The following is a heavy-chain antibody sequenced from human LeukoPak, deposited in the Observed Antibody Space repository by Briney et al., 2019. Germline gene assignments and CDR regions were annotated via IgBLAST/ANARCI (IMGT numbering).Heavy chain of an antibody. CDR3: ARGLEN. J-gene: IGHJ4*02. D-gene: IGHD1-1*01. Sequence: PGGSLRLSCAASGFTFSSYSMNWVRQAPGKGLEWIGEINHSGSTNYNPSLKSRVTISVDTSKNQFSLKLSSVTAADTAVYYCARGLENWGQGTLVTVSS. V-gene: IGHV4-34*01. CDR2: INHSGST. CDR1: GFTFSSYS.